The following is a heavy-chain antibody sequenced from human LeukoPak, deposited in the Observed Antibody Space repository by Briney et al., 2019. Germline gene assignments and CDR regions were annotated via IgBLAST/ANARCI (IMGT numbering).Heavy chain of an antibody. CDR1: GFTFTTYA. CDR2: IQYDGNTK. V-gene: IGHV3-30*02. Sequence: GGSLRLSCVASGFTFTTYAMHWVRQAPGKGLEWVAFIQYDGNTKYYVDSVKGRFTISRGTSKNTVFLQMSSLRADDTAVYYCAKRGGTYSYFYYMDVWGKGTTVTVSS. D-gene: IGHD1-26*01. CDR3: AKRGGTYSYFYYMDV. J-gene: IGHJ6*03.